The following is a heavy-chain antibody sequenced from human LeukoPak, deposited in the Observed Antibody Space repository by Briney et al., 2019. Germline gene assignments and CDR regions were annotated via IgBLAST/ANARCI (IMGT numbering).Heavy chain of an antibody. V-gene: IGHV4-28*03. J-gene: IGHJ6*03. CDR1: GYSISSSNW. D-gene: IGHD3-3*01. CDR2: IYYSGSI. Sequence: SETLSLTCAVSGYSISSSNWWGWIRQPPGKGLEWIGYIYYSGSIYYNPSLKSRVTMSIDTSKNQFSLKLSSVTAADTAVYYCARELYYDFWSGYPNDWYYYMDVWGKGTTVTVSS. CDR3: ARELYYDFWSGYPNDWYYYMDV.